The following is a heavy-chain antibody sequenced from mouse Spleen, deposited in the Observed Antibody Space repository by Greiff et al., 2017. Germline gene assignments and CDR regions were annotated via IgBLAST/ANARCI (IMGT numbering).Heavy chain of an antibody. CDR1: GYTFTSYW. J-gene: IGHJ4*01. CDR3: ARRRYSNYLYAMDY. Sequence: VQLQQPGAELVKPGASVKLSCKASGYTFTSYWMQWVKQRPGQGLEWIGEIDPSDSYTNYNQKFKGKATLTVDTSSSTAYMQLSSLTSEDSAVYYCARRRYSNYLYAMDYWGQGTSVTVSS. D-gene: IGHD2-5*01. CDR2: IDPSDSYT. V-gene: IGHV1-50*01.